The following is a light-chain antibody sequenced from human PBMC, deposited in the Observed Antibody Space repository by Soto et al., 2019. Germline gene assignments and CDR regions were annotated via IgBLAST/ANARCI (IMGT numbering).Light chain of an antibody. CDR3: QQYGSSPYT. Sequence: EIVLTQSPGTLSLSPGERVTLSCRASQIVSSSYLAWYQQKPGQAPRLLIYGASSRATGIPDRFSGSGSGTDFTLTISRLEPEDFAVYYCQQYGSSPYTFGQGTKLEIK. CDR1: QIVSSSY. CDR2: GAS. V-gene: IGKV3-20*01. J-gene: IGKJ2*01.